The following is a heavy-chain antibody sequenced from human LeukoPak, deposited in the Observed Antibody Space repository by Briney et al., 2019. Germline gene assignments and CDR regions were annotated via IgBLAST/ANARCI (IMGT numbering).Heavy chain of an antibody. D-gene: IGHD6-6*01. J-gene: IGHJ6*03. CDR1: GGSISSSSYY. CDR2: IYYSGST. Sequence: ETLSLTCTVSGGSISSSSYYWGWIRQPPGKGLEWIGSIYYSGSTYYNPSLKSRVTISVDTSKNQFSLKLSSVTAADTAVYHCARDFSSSSTVYYYYYMDVWGKGTTVTVSS. CDR3: ARDFSSSSTVYYYYYMDV. V-gene: IGHV4-39*02.